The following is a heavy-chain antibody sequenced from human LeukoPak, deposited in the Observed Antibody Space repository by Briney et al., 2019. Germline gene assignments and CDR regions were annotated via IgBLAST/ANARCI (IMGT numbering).Heavy chain of an antibody. CDR1: GYTFTGYY. Sequence: GASVKVSCKASGYTFTGYYMHWVRQAPGQGLEWMGWIDPNSGVTNYAQSFQGRVTMTRDTSISTAYMKLSRLRSDDTAVYYCAAQEGDIMITFELQHWGQGTLVTVSS. J-gene: IGHJ1*01. CDR2: IDPNSGVT. CDR3: AAQEGDIMITFELQH. D-gene: IGHD3-16*01. V-gene: IGHV1-2*02.